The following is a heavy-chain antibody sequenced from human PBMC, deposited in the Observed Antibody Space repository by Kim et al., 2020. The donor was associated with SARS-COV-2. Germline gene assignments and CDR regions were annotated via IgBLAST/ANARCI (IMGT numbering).Heavy chain of an antibody. CDR3: ARRGGSGRSFDY. J-gene: IGHJ4*02. D-gene: IGHD3-10*01. V-gene: IGHV4-39*01. Sequence: CYNPTLKSRLTISVDTSNNQFALNLSSVTAADTAVYYCARRGGSGRSFDYWGQGTLVTVSS.